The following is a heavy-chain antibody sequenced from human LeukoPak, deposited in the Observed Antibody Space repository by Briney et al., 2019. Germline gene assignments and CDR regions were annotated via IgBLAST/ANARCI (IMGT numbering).Heavy chain of an antibody. Sequence: SQTLSLTCVISGDSVSSNSVAWNWIRQSPSRGLEWLGRTCYRSKWYNDYALSVKSRITINADTSKNQFSLQLNSVTPEDTAVYYCAREVKTYYYDSSGYYLPSYFDYWGQGTLVTVSS. CDR2: TCYRSKWYN. D-gene: IGHD3-22*01. V-gene: IGHV6-1*01. J-gene: IGHJ4*02. CDR1: GDSVSSNSVA. CDR3: AREVKTYYYDSSGYYLPSYFDY.